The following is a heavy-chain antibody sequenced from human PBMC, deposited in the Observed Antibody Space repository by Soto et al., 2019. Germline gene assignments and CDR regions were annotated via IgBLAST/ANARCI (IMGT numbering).Heavy chain of an antibody. CDR2: ISYDGSNK. CDR1: GFTFSSYA. Sequence: QVQLVESGGGVVQPGRSLRLSCAASGFTFSSYAMHWVRQAPGKGLEWVAVISYDGSNKYYADSVKGRFTISRDNSKNTLYLQMNSLRAEDTAVYYCARKQSSGWYNWSDPWGQGTLVTVSS. CDR3: ARKQSSGWYNWSDP. J-gene: IGHJ5*02. D-gene: IGHD6-19*01. V-gene: IGHV3-30-3*01.